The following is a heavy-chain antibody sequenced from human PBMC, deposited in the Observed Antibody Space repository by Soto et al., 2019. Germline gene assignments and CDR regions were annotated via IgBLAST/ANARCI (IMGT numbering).Heavy chain of an antibody. CDR2: IYSGGTT. CDR3: AKNPGYYYDSTGYHFDY. CDR1: GFTVTINY. V-gene: IGHV3-53*01. J-gene: IGHJ4*02. Sequence: GGSLRLSCAVSGFTVTINYMSWVRQAPGKGLEWVSVIYSGGTTYYADSVKGRFTISRDISKNTLYLQMNSLRAEDTAVYYCAKNPGYYYDSTGYHFDYWGQGTLVTVSS. D-gene: IGHD3-22*01.